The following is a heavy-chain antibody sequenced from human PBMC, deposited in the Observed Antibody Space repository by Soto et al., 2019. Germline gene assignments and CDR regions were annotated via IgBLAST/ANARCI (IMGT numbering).Heavy chain of an antibody. V-gene: IGHV3-33*01. CDR1: GFSFNNYG. Sequence: GGSLRLSCVASGFSFNNYGMHWVRQAPGKGLEWVAVIWYDGSNKYYADSVKGRFTISRDNSENTLYLQMSSLRAEDTAVYFCARDPSHGSGSFDYYYGMDVWGQGTTVTVSS. CDR3: ARDPSHGSGSFDYYYGMDV. J-gene: IGHJ6*02. D-gene: IGHD3-10*01. CDR2: IWYDGSNK.